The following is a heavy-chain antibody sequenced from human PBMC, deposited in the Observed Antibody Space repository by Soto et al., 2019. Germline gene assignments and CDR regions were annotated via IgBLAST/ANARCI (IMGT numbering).Heavy chain of an antibody. J-gene: IGHJ5*02. Sequence: SGPTLVNPTHTLTLTCTFSGFSLSTSGVGVGWIRQPPGKALEWLALIYWNDDKRYSPSLKSRLTTTKDTSKNQVVLTMTNMDPVDTATYYCAHSGLVRGVIITHWFDPWGQGTLVTVSS. CDR1: GFSLSTSGVG. CDR2: IYWNDDK. CDR3: AHSGLVRGVIITHWFDP. D-gene: IGHD3-10*01. V-gene: IGHV2-5*01.